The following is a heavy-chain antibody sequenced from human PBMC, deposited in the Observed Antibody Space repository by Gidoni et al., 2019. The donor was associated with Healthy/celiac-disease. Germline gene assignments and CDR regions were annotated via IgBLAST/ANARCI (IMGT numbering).Heavy chain of an antibody. Sequence: DGLEWIGEINHSGSTNYNPSLKSRVTISVDTSKNQFSLKLSSVTAADTAVYYCARNRHYYGSGSSIDYWGQGTLVTVSS. J-gene: IGHJ4*02. CDR2: INHSGST. CDR3: ARNRHYYGSGSSIDY. V-gene: IGHV4-34*01. D-gene: IGHD3-10*01.